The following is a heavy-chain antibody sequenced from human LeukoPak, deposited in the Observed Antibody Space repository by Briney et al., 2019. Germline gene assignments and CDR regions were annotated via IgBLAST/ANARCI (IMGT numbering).Heavy chain of an antibody. CDR2: MNIDGSEK. CDR3: AKDLPYYYDSSGYYPY. V-gene: IGHV3-7*01. D-gene: IGHD3-22*01. Sequence: PGGSLRLSCAASGFTFSSYWMGWVRQAPGKRLEWVANMNIDGSEKYYADSVKGRFTISRDNARNSVYLQMNSLRVEDTAVYYCAKDLPYYYDSSGYYPYWGQGTLVTVSS. CDR1: GFTFSSYW. J-gene: IGHJ4*02.